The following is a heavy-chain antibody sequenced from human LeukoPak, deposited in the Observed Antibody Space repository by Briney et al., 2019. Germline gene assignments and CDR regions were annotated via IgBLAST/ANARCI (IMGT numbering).Heavy chain of an antibody. V-gene: IGHV4-4*07. CDR3: ATEATFLRYWFDP. Sequence: SETLSLTCTVSGDSLSSHYWSWIRQSAGKRLEWIGRFYPGGTTNYNPSLKSRVTMSGDTSKNQLSLKLYSVTAADTAVYYCATEATFLRYWFDPWGQGTLVTVSS. J-gene: IGHJ5*02. D-gene: IGHD3-16*01. CDR2: FYPGGTT. CDR1: GDSLSSHY.